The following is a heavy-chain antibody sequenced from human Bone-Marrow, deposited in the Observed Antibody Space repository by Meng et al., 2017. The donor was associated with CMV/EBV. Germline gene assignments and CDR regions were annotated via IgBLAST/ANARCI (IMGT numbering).Heavy chain of an antibody. CDR1: GYTFTSYD. J-gene: IGHJ4*02. CDR3: ATGVADFEY. CDR2: MNPNSGNT. Sequence: QWVQSGGQGKKPGASVKCSCKASGYTFTSYDINSVRQAAGQGLEWMGWMNPNSGNTDYAQKFQGRVTMTRNISKSTAYMDLSSLRSEDTAVYYCATGVADFEYWGQGTLVTVSS. D-gene: IGHD6-19*01. V-gene: IGHV1-8*01.